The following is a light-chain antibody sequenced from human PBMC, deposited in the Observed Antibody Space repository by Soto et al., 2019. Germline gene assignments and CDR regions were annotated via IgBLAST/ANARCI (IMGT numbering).Light chain of an antibody. CDR3: FSHRSGDSHV. Sequence: QSALTQPRSVSGSPGQSVTISCTGSSSDVGGYDFVSWYQQHPGKAPKLMISDVSERPSGVPDRFSGSKSANTASLTISGLQAEDEAYYYCFSHRSGDSHVFGTGTKLTVL. CDR1: SSDVGGYDF. J-gene: IGLJ1*01. V-gene: IGLV2-11*01. CDR2: DVS.